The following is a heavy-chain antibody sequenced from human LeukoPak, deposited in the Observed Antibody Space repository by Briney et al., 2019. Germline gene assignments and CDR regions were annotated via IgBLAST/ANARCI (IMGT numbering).Heavy chain of an antibody. D-gene: IGHD5-12*01. V-gene: IGHV4-59*08. Sequence: PSETLPLTCTVSGGSIGSNYWTWIRQPPGKGLEYIGYIYYTGATNYNPSLKSRVTISVDTSKNQFSLRLSSVTAADTAVYFCAXXGNSGXVIDYWGXXXLVT. CDR1: GGSIGSNY. CDR3: AXXGNSGXVIDY. J-gene: IGHJ4*01. CDR2: IYYTGAT.